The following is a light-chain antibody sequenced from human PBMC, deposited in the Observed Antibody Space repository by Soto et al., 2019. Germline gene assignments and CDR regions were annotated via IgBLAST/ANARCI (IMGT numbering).Light chain of an antibody. Sequence: IVMTQSPATLSVSPGERATLSCRASQSVSNNLAWYQQKPGQAPRLLIYGASTRAPGLPARFSGSGSGTEFTLTISSLQSEDFAVYYCQQYNDWPRTFGQGTKVDI. CDR3: QQYNDWPRT. V-gene: IGKV3-15*01. CDR1: QSVSNN. J-gene: IGKJ1*01. CDR2: GAS.